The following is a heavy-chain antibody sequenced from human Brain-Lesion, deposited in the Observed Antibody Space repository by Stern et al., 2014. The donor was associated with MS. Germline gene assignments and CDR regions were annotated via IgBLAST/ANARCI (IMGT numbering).Heavy chain of an antibody. CDR2: INRGSDYI. CDR1: GFTFSSYT. Sequence: EVQLVESGGGLVKPGGSLRLSCAASGFTFSSYTMNWVRQAPGKGLEWVSSINRGSDYISYAGSVKGRFTISRDNAKNSMYLQMNSLRSEDTALYYCARVETPLADFYYYYGMDVWGQGTTVTVSS. CDR3: ARVETPLADFYYYYGMDV. V-gene: IGHV3-21*01. J-gene: IGHJ6*02. D-gene: IGHD5-18*01.